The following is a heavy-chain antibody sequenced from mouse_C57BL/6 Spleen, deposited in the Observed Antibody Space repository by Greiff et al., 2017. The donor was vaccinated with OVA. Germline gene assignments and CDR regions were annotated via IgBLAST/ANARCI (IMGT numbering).Heavy chain of an antibody. Sequence: VQLKESGPGLVKPSQSLSLTCSVTGYSITSGYYWNWIRQFPGNKLEWMGYISYDGSNNYNPSLKNRISITRDTSTNQFFLKLNSVTTEDTATYYCAREGGNFFFDYWGQGTTLTVSS. V-gene: IGHV3-6*01. CDR3: AREGGNFFFDY. CDR1: GYSITSGYY. J-gene: IGHJ2*01. CDR2: ISYDGSN. D-gene: IGHD2-1*01.